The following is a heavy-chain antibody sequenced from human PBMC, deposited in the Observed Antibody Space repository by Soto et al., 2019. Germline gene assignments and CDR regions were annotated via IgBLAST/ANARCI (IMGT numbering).Heavy chain of an antibody. D-gene: IGHD3-10*01. CDR1: GGSFRNYY. J-gene: IGHJ5*02. CDR2: VNHSGEA. V-gene: IGHV4-34*01. Sequence: PSVTLSLTCGVDGGSFRNYYWIWVRQPPGKGLEWIGEVNHSGEATYNPSLQSRITISLDTSNSRFSLKLTSVTAAVTAMYLCARAERFPRSRFDTWGQGTQVTVSS. CDR3: ARAERFPRSRFDT.